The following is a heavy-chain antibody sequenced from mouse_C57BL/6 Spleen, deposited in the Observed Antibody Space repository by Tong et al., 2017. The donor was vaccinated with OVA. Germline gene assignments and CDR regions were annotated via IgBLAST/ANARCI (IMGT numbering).Heavy chain of an antibody. Sequence: EVQLQQSGTVLARPGASVKMSCKASGYTFTSYWMHWVKQRPGQGLEWIGAIYPGNSDTSYNQKFKGKAKLTAVTSTSTAYMELSSLTNEDSAVYYCARCSSTMITEFAYWGQGTLVTVSA. D-gene: IGHD2-4*01. J-gene: IGHJ3*01. V-gene: IGHV1-5*01. CDR3: ARCSSTMITEFAY. CDR1: GYTFTSYW. CDR2: IYPGNSDT.